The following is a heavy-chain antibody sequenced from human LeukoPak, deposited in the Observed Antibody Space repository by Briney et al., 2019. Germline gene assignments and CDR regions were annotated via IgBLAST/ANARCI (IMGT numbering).Heavy chain of an antibody. Sequence: SETLSLTCTVSGGSISHYFWSWIRQPPGKGLEWIGSIYYSGSTYYNPSLKSRVTISVDTSKNQFTLKLSSVTAADTAVYYCARQMGYDFWSGYPGGGYFGYWGQGTLVTVSS. CDR2: IYYSGST. V-gene: IGHV4-59*05. D-gene: IGHD3-3*01. J-gene: IGHJ4*02. CDR3: ARQMGYDFWSGYPGGGYFGY. CDR1: GGSISHYF.